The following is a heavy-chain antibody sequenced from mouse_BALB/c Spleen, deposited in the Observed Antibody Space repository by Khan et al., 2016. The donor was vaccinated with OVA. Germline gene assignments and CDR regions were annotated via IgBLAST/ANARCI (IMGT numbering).Heavy chain of an antibody. J-gene: IGHJ3*01. CDR1: GYTFTSYV. V-gene: IGHV1S136*01. D-gene: IGHD1-1*01. CDR3: ATQGSTYTWFTD. Sequence: VQLQQSGPELVKPGASVKMSCKASGYTFTSYVIHWVKQKPGQGLEWIGYIYPYNDDTKYIEKFKGKATLPSDKSSSTAYIELSSLTSEDSAVYFCATQGSTYTWFTDWGQGTLVSVSA. CDR2: IYPYNDDT.